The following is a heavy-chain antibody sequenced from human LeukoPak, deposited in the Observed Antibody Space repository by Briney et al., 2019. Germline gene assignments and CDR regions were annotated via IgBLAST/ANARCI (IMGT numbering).Heavy chain of an antibody. J-gene: IGHJ5*02. CDR2: ISWNSGSI. V-gene: IGHV3-9*01. D-gene: IGHD3-9*01. Sequence: PGRSLRLSCAASGFTFDDYAMHWVRQAPGKGLEWVSGISWNSGSIGYADSVKGRFTISRDSAKNSLYLQMNSLRAEDTALYYCAKDAYYDILTGVHWFDPWGQGTLVTVSS. CDR3: AKDAYYDILTGVHWFDP. CDR1: GFTFDDYA.